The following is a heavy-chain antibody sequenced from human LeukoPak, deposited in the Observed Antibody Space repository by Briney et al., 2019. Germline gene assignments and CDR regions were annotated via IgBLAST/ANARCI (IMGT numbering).Heavy chain of an antibody. CDR3: ARDWVAGVPFDAFGI. V-gene: IGHV3-7*03. CDR1: GFTLSSYW. Sequence: QPGGSLRLSCAASGFTLSSYWMSWVRQAPGKGLEWVANIKEDGSEKYYVDSVKGRFTISRDNAQNSVYLHMNSLTAEDTALYYCARDWVAGVPFDAFGIWGQGTMVSVSS. J-gene: IGHJ3*02. D-gene: IGHD3-10*01. CDR2: IKEDGSEK.